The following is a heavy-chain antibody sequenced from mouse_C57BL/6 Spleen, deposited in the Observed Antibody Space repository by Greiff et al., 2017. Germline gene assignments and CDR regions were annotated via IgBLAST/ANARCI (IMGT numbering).Heavy chain of an antibody. D-gene: IGHD1-1*01. Sequence: VQLKQSGAELVRPGASVKLSCTASGFNIKDDYMHWVKQRPEQGLEWIGWIDPENGDTEYASKFQGKATITADTSSITAYLQLSSLTSEDTPVYYCTTGDGRSFAYWGQGTLVTVSA. CDR3: TTGDGRSFAY. CDR1: GFNIKDDY. J-gene: IGHJ3*01. V-gene: IGHV14-4*01. CDR2: IDPENGDT.